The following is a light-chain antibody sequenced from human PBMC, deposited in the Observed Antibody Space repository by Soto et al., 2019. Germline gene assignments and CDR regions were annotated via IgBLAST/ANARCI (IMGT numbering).Light chain of an antibody. V-gene: IGKV4-1*01. Sequence: DIVMTQSPDSLAVSLGERATINCKSSQNVLYSSNNKNYLAWYKQKPGQPPKLLIYWASTRESGVPDRFSGNGSGTDFTLTISSMQAEDVAVYYCQQHYSTPLTFGGGTKVEI. CDR1: QNVLYSSNNKNY. CDR3: QQHYSTPLT. CDR2: WAS. J-gene: IGKJ4*01.